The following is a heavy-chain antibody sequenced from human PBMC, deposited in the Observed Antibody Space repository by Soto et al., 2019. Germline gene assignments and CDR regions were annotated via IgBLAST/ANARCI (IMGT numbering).Heavy chain of an antibody. CDR3: ARDRLITYGAKIAPDH. V-gene: IGHV3-33*01. D-gene: IGHD1-20*01. CDR2: IWYDGSYQ. CDR1: GFTFSDFG. Sequence: QVQLVESGGGVIQPGRSLRLSCKASGFTFSDFGMHWVRQAPGKGLEWVSAIWYDGSYQYYADSVRGRFTTSRDISNNTLLLEMNSLRVEDTAVYYCARDRLITYGAKIAPDHWGQGALVIVSS. J-gene: IGHJ5*02.